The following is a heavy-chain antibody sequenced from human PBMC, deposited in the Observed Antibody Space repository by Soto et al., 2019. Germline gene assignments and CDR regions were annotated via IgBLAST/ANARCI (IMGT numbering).Heavy chain of an antibody. J-gene: IGHJ6*02. CDR3: PRRGDVAGTVVAMDV. D-gene: IGHD6-13*01. CDR1: VFTISSYG. V-gene: IGHV3-33*01. Sequence: LRLSCAATVFTISSYGMQWARPAPGKALERVAVIWYDGTNKYYADSVQGRSTIPRDNTKNTLDLQMNSLRADDTAVYYCPRRGDVAGTVVAMDVGGQGTTVTVS. CDR2: IWYDGTNK.